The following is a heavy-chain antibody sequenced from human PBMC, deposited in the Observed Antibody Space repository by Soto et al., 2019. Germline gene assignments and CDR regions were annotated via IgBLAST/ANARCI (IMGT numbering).Heavy chain of an antibody. J-gene: IGHJ4*02. CDR1: GYSLTSYW. Sequence: AESLKISCKGSGYSLTSYWIGWVRQMPGKGLEWMGIIYPGDSDTRYSPSFQGQVTISADKSISTAYLQWSSLKASDTAIYYCARLIYGVEEGPFDYWGQGTVVTVSS. CDR2: IYPGDSDT. V-gene: IGHV5-51*01. CDR3: ARLIYGVEEGPFDY. D-gene: IGHD4-17*01.